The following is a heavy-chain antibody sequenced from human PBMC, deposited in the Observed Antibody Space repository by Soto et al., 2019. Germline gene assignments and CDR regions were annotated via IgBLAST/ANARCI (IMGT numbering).Heavy chain of an antibody. CDR1: GGSISSGGYY. CDR2: IYYSGST. J-gene: IGHJ4*02. V-gene: IGHV4-31*03. D-gene: IGHD2-2*01. Sequence: SETLSLTCTVSGGSISSGGYYWSWIRQHPGKGLEWIGYIYYSGSTYYNPSLKSRVTISVDTSKNQFSLKLSSVTAADTAVYYCARESAHVGGYCSSTSCYGGFFDYWGQGTLVTVSS. CDR3: ARESAHVGGYCSSTSCYGGFFDY.